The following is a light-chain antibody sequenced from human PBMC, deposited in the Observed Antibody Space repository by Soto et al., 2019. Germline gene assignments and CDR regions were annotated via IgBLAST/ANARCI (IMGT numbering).Light chain of an antibody. J-gene: IGLJ2*01. CDR2: RNN. V-gene: IGLV1-47*01. CDR1: SSNIGSNY. CDR3: AAWDDSLSPHVV. Sequence: QSVLTQPPSASGTPGQRGTISCSGSSSNIGSNYVYWYQQLPGTAPKLLIYRNNQRPSGVPDRFSGSKSGTSASLAISGLRSEDEADYYCAAWDDSLSPHVVFGGGTKVTVL.